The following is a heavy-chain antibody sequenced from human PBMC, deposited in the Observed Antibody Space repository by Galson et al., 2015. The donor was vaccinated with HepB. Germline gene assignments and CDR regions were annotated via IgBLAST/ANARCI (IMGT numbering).Heavy chain of an antibody. Sequence: SLRLSCAASGFTFSSYGMHWVRQAPGKGLEWVAVIGYDGSNKYYADSVKGRFTISRDNSKNTLYLQMNSLRAEDTAVYYCARDTSYYVPDYWGQGTLVTVSS. V-gene: IGHV3-33*01. D-gene: IGHD3-22*01. CDR3: ARDTSYYVPDY. CDR1: GFTFSSYG. J-gene: IGHJ4*02. CDR2: IGYDGSNK.